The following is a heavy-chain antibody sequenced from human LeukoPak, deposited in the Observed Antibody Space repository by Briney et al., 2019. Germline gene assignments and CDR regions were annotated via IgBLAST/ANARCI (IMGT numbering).Heavy chain of an antibody. D-gene: IGHD2/OR15-2a*01. CDR1: GGSISSYY. CDR2: MHYSGSS. V-gene: IGHV4-59*01. Sequence: SETLSLTCTVSGGSISSYYWSWVRQPPGKGLEWIGYMHYSGSSNYNPSLKSRLTMSVDTSKNQFSLKLSSVTAADKAVYYCARRNTSNCFDPWGQGTLVTVSS. J-gene: IGHJ5*02. CDR3: ARRNTSNCFDP.